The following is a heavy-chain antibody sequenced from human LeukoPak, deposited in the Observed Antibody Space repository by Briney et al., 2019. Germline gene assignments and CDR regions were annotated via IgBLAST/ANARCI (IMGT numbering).Heavy chain of an antibody. V-gene: IGHV4-30-4*01. CDR2: IYYSGST. J-gene: IGHJ4*02. CDR1: GGSISSGDYY. D-gene: IGHD5-18*01. Sequence: SETLSLTCTVSGGSISSGDYYWSWIRQPPGKGLEWIGYIYYSGSTYYNPSLKSRVTIPVGTSKNQFSLKLSSVTAADTAVYYCAGQDTAMALFDYWGQGTLVTVSS. CDR3: AGQDTAMALFDY.